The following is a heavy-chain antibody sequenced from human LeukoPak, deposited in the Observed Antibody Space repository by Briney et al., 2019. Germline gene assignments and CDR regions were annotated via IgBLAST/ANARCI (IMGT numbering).Heavy chain of an antibody. CDR2: IKSKTDGGTT. J-gene: IGHJ6*02. V-gene: IGHV3-15*07. Sequence: GGSLRLSCAASGFSFSSYWMNWVRQAPGKGLERVGRIKSKTDGGTTDYAAPVKGRFTISRDDSKNTLYLQMNSLKTEDTAVYYCTTGATFDYYGMDVWGQGTTVTVSS. CDR1: GFSFSSYW. D-gene: IGHD1-26*01. CDR3: TTGATFDYYGMDV.